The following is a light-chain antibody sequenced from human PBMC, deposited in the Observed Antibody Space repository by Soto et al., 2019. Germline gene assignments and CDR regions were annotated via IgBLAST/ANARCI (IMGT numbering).Light chain of an antibody. Sequence: DIQMTQSPSSLSASLGDRVTITCRASQSISRHLNWYQQKPGKAPRLLIYAASSLQSGVPSRFSGSGSGTDFILTITSLQPEDSATCYCQQTYNMPRTFGPGTKVD. CDR3: QQTYNMPRT. CDR2: AAS. J-gene: IGKJ3*01. CDR1: QSISRH. V-gene: IGKV1-39*01.